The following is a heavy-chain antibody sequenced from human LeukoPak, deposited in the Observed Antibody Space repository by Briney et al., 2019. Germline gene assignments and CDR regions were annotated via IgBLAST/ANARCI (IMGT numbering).Heavy chain of an antibody. Sequence: GGSLRLSCAASGLSCTNYARRWGRQAPGKGLQWVSTLTGYGGAYSAGSGEGWFIISRDISKNTMFLQMYGLRAEDTAVYYCAKGAAAGKVDWFDPWGQGTLVTVSS. D-gene: IGHD6-13*01. J-gene: IGHJ5*02. CDR3: AKGAAAGKVDWFDP. CDR2: LTGYGGA. CDR1: GLSCTNYA. V-gene: IGHV3-23*01.